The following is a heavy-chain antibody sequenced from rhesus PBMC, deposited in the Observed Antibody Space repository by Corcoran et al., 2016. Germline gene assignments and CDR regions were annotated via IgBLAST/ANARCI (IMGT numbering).Heavy chain of an antibody. CDR2: IDISGST. V-gene: IGHV4-160*01. Sequence: QLQLQESGPGLVKSSDTMYLTCAGSGGSISVYWGSGIRRPPGKGLEWIGRIDISGSTDYNPSLKSRVTISRDTSKNQFSLKLSSVTAADTAVYYCARYNIWTGYYFDYWGQGVLVTVSS. D-gene: IGHD3-3*01. CDR1: GGSISVYW. CDR3: ARYNIWTGYYFDY. J-gene: IGHJ4*01.